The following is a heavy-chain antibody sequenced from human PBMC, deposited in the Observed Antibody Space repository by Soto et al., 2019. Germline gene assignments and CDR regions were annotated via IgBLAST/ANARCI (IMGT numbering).Heavy chain of an antibody. D-gene: IGHD2-21*02. Sequence: QVQLVESGGGVVQPGRSLRLSCAASGFAFSPYAMHWVRQAPGKGLEWVAVISYDGNDKFYADSVKGRFTISRDNSKNTLYLQMNSLRPEDTAIYYCARGGGFCGDDCYKGGIDSWGQGTLVTVSS. J-gene: IGHJ4*02. CDR3: ARGGGFCGDDCYKGGIDS. CDR2: ISYDGNDK. V-gene: IGHV3-30-3*01. CDR1: GFAFSPYA.